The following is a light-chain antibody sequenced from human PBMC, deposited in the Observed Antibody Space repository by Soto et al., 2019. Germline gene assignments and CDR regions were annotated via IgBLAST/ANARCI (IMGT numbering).Light chain of an antibody. CDR3: QQYGNFPYT. J-gene: IGKJ5*01. CDR2: GTS. CDR1: QSIXSSY. V-gene: IGKV3-20*01. Sequence: IVLTQCPCTLSLSPGERATLSCRASQSIXSSYLAWYQQKPGQAPRLLXYGTSSRATGVPDRVSGSGSGTDFTLTINRLEPEDFAVYYCQQYGNFPYTFGQGTRLEIK.